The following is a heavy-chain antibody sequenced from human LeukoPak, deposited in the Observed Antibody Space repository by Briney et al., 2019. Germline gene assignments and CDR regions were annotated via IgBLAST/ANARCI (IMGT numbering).Heavy chain of an antibody. V-gene: IGHV4-34*01. D-gene: IGHD3-10*01. J-gene: IGHJ6*03. CDR1: GGSFSGYY. CDR3: ARRSIYGSGSYYYYYYYMDV. Sequence: SETLSLTCAVYGGSFSGYYWSWIRQPPGKGPEWIGEINHSGSTNYNPSLKSRVTISVDTSKNQFSLKLSSVTAADTAVYYCARRSIYGSGSYYYYYYYMDVWGKGTTVTVSS. CDR2: INHSGST.